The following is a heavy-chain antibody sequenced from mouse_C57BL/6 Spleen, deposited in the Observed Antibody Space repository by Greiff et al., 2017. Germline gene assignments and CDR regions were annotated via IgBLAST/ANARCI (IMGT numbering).Heavy chain of an antibody. CDR2: ICPGDGDT. CDR3: AREDTTVVFDV. V-gene: IGHV1-80*01. J-gene: IGHJ1*03. Sequence: VQLQQSGAELVKPGASVTISCKASGYAFSSYWMNWVKQRPGKGLEWIGQICPGDGDTNYNGKFNGMATLTADNTSSTAYMQLSSLTSEDTAVYVCAREDTTVVFDVWGTGTTVTVSS. D-gene: IGHD1-1*01. CDR1: GYAFSSYW.